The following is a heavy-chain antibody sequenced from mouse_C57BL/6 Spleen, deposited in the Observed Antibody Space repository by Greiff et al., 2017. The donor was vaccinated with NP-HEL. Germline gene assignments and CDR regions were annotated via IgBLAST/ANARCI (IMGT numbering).Heavy chain of an antibody. D-gene: IGHD2-5*01. CDR1: GYSITSGYY. CDR2: ISYDGSN. Sequence: DVKLQESGPGLVKPSQSLSLTCSVTGYSITSGYYWNWIRQFPGNKLEWMGYISYDGSNNYNPSLKNRISITRDTSKNQFFLKLNSVTTEDTATYYCAREFYSNWFAYWGQGTLVTVSA. CDR3: AREFYSNWFAY. V-gene: IGHV3-6*01. J-gene: IGHJ3*01.